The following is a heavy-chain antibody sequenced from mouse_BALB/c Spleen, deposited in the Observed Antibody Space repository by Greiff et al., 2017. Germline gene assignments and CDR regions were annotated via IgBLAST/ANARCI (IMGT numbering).Heavy chain of an antibody. CDR2: ISYDGSN. CDR1: GYSITSGYY. CDR3: ARDGNYLYAMDY. Sequence: DVKLQESGPGLVKPSQSLSLTCSVTGYSITSGYYWNWIRQFPGNKLEWMGYISYDGSNNYNPSLKNRISITRDTSKNQFFLKLNSVTTEDTATYYCARDGNYLYAMDYWGQGTSVTVSS. D-gene: IGHD2-1*01. J-gene: IGHJ4*01. V-gene: IGHV3-6*02.